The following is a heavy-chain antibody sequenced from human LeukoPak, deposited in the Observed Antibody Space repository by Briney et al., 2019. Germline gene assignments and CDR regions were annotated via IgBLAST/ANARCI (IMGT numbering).Heavy chain of an antibody. CDR2: IYPGDSDT. CDR3: ARYAGSSPIDYYFDF. Sequence: GESLKISCKGSGYTFTSYWIGWVRQMPGKGLEWMGIIYPGDSDTRYSPSFQGQVTTSADKSISTAYLQWTSLKASDTAMYYCARYAGSSPIDYYFDFWGQGTLVTVSS. V-gene: IGHV5-51*01. D-gene: IGHD4-23*01. J-gene: IGHJ4*02. CDR1: GYTFTSYW.